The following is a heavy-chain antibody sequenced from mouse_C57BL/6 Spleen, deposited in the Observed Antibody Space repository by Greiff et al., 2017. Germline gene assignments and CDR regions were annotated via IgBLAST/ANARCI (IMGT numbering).Heavy chain of an antibody. CDR3: ARWDTTVVADFDY. D-gene: IGHD1-1*01. Sequence: QVQLKQPGAELVKPGASVKLSCKASGYTFTSYWMQWVKQRPGQGLEWIGEIDPSDSYTNYNQKFKGKATLTVDTSSSTAYMQLSSLTSEDSAVYYCARWDTTVVADFDYWGQGTTLTVSS. CDR1: GYTFTSYW. CDR2: IDPSDSYT. J-gene: IGHJ2*01. V-gene: IGHV1-50*01.